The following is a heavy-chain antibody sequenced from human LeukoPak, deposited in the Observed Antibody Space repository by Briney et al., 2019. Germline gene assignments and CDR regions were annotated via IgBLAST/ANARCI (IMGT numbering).Heavy chain of an antibody. CDR3: ARSDGSGWYGGFGY. D-gene: IGHD6-19*01. V-gene: IGHV1-3*01. CDR2: INAGNGNT. Sequence: ASVKVSCKASGYTFTSYAMHWVRQAPGQRLEWMGWINAGNGNTKYSQKFQGRVTITRDTSASTAYMELSSLRSEDTAVYYCARSDGSGWYGGFGYWGQGTLVTVSS. J-gene: IGHJ4*02. CDR1: GYTFTSYA.